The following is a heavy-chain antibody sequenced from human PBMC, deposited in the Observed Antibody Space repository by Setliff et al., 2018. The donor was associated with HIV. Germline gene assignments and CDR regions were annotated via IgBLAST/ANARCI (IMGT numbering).Heavy chain of an antibody. CDR3: ARDSFTVDYFMDV. CDR1: GGSISNYY. Sequence: SETLFLTCSVSGGSISNYYWSWIRQPPGEGLEWIGYISYSGSTTYNPSLKSRVTISLDTSKNQFSLKVNSVTAADTAVYFCARDSFTVDYFMDVWGKGTPVPVSS. J-gene: IGHJ6*03. CDR2: ISYSGST. D-gene: IGHD3-10*01. V-gene: IGHV4-59*01.